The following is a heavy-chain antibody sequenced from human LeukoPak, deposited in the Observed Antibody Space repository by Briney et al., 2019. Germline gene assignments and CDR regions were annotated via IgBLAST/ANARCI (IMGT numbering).Heavy chain of an antibody. CDR1: GFTFSSYA. D-gene: IGHD4-17*01. CDR2: ISSGSIYI. Sequence: PGGSLRLSCAASGFTFSSYAMSWVRQAPGKGLEWVSSISSGSIYIYDADSVKGRFTISRDNAKNSLYLQMNSLRAKDTAVYYCARGAQTYGDYANWFDPWGQGTLVTVSS. V-gene: IGHV3-21*01. J-gene: IGHJ5*02. CDR3: ARGAQTYGDYANWFDP.